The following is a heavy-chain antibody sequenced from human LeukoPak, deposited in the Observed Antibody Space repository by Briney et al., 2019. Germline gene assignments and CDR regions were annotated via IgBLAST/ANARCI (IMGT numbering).Heavy chain of an antibody. CDR3: ARPYCSSTSCYDSSGYSPYYFDY. V-gene: IGHV1-2*02. CDR1: GYTFTGYY. Sequence: GASVKVSCKASGYTFTGYYMHWVRQAPGQGLEWMGWINPNSGGTNYAQKCQGRVTMTRDTSISTAYMELSRLRSDDTAVYYCARPYCSSTSCYDSSGYSPYYFDYWGQGTLVTVSS. J-gene: IGHJ4*02. CDR2: INPNSGGT. D-gene: IGHD2-2*01.